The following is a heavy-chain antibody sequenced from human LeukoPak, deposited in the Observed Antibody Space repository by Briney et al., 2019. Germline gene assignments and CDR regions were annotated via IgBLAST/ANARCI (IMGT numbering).Heavy chain of an antibody. J-gene: IGHJ4*02. CDR1: GGSISSGGYA. V-gene: IGHV4-30-2*01. D-gene: IGHD6-13*01. Sequence: SETLSLTCAVSGGSISSGGYAWSWIRQPPGKGLEWIGYIYHSGSTYYNPSLKSRVTISVDRSKNQFSLKLSSVTAADTAVYYCASLDSSSWPPRGNDYWGQGTLVTVSS. CDR3: ASLDSSSWPPRGNDY. CDR2: IYHSGST.